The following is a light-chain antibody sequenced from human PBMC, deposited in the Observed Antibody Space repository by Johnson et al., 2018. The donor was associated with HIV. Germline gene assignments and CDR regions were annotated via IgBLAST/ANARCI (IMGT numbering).Light chain of an antibody. V-gene: IGLV1-51*01. CDR2: DNN. CDR3: STWDRSLSAGGG. CDR1: SSNIGNNY. J-gene: IGLJ1*01. Sequence: QSVLTQPPSVSAAPGQKVTISCSGSSSNIGNNYVSWYQQLPGTAPKLLIYDNNKRPSGIPDRFSGSKSGTSATLGITGLQTGDAAVYYCSTWDRSLSAGGGFGTGTKVTVL.